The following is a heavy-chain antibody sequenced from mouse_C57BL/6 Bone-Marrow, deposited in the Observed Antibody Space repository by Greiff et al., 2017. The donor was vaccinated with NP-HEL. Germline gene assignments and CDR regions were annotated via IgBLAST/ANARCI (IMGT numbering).Heavy chain of an antibody. D-gene: IGHD1-1*01. CDR3: ARGQTSVVATSGPMDY. V-gene: IGHV4-1*01. Sequence: EVQVVESGGGLVQPGGSLKLSCAASGIDFSRYWMSWVRRAPGKGLEWIGEINPDSSTINYAPSLKDKFIISRDNAKNTLYLQMSKVRSEDTALYYCARGQTSVVATSGPMDYWGQGTSVTVSS. CDR2: INPDSSTI. J-gene: IGHJ4*01. CDR1: GIDFSRYW.